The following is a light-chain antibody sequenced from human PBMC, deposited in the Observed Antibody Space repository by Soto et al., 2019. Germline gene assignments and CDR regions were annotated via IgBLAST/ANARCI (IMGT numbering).Light chain of an antibody. CDR3: ASWDESQGGFGL. J-gene: IGLJ3*02. V-gene: IGLV2-11*01. Sequence: QSVLTQPRSVSGSPGQSVTISCTGTSSDIGNYNYVSWYQQYPGKAPKLIIYDVSKRPSGIPDRFFGSKFGNTASLTISGLQAEDEADYYCASWDESQGGFGLFGGGTKLTVL. CDR1: SSDIGNYNY. CDR2: DVS.